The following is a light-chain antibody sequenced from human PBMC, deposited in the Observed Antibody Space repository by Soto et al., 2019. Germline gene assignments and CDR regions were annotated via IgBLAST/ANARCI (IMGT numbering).Light chain of an antibody. CDR2: GAS. CDR3: QQYDSSPWT. Sequence: EIGLTQSPGTLSLSPGERATLSCRASQSVSSGYLAWYQQKPGQAPRLLMFGASSRATGIPDRFSGSGSGTDFTLTISRLEPEDFAVYYCQQYDSSPWTFDQGTKVDIK. J-gene: IGKJ1*01. CDR1: QSVSSGY. V-gene: IGKV3-20*01.